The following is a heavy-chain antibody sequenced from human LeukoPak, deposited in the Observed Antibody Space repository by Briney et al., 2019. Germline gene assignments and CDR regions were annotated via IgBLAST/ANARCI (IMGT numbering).Heavy chain of an antibody. CDR2: IYHSGST. J-gene: IGHJ3*02. D-gene: IGHD3-22*01. CDR3: ARDKDSDSSGYYNRDAFDI. Sequence: SETLSLTCTVSGYPISSGYYWGWIRQPPGKGLEWIGSIYHSGSTYYNPSLKSRVTISVETAKNQFSLKLSSVTAADTAVYYCARDKDSDSSGYYNRDAFDIWGQGTMVTVSS. CDR1: GYPISSGYY. V-gene: IGHV4-38-2*02.